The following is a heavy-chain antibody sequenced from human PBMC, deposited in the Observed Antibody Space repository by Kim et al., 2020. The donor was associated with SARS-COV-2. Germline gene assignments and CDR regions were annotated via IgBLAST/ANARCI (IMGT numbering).Heavy chain of an antibody. D-gene: IGHD3-22*01. CDR2: ISSSSSYT. CDR1: GFTFSDYY. CDR3: ARVTPITMIVVVITPPDY. V-gene: IGHV3-11*06. J-gene: IGHJ4*02. Sequence: GGSLRLSCAASGFTFSDYYMSWIRQAPGKGLEWVSYISSSSSYTNYADSVKGRFTISRDNAKNSLYLQMNSLRAEDTAVYYCARVTPITMIVVVITPPDYWGQGTLVTVSS.